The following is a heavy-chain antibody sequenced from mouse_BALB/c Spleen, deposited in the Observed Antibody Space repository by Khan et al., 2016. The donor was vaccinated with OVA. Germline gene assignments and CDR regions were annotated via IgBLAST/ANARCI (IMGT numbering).Heavy chain of an antibody. Sequence: QVQLQQSEAELVKPGASVKLSCKTSGYTFTKYWIQWIKQRPGQGLEWIGEIFPGTGTTYYNENFKGKATLTIDTSSTTAYMQLSSLTSEDSAVYFCARGYFGKYYFAYWGQGTLVTVAA. D-gene: IGHD2-1*01. J-gene: IGHJ3*01. CDR2: IFPGTGTT. CDR1: GYTFTKYW. CDR3: ARGYFGKYYFAY. V-gene: IGHV1S132*01.